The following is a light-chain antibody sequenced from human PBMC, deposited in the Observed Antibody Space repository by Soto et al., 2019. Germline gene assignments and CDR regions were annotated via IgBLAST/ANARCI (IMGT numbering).Light chain of an antibody. CDR3: QHVKSYVPIT. CDR2: AAS. Sequence: DIQLTQSPSFLSAFVGDRVTITCRASQGIDNYLAWYQQKPGKVPKLLIYAASTLQSGVPPRFSGSGSGTVFTLTISSLQPEDFATSYCQHVKSYVPITFGQGTRLDIK. CDR1: QGIDNY. J-gene: IGKJ5*01. V-gene: IGKV1-9*01.